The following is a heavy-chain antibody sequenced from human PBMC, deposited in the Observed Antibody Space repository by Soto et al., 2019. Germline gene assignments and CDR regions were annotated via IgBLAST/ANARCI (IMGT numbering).Heavy chain of an antibody. V-gene: IGHV1-3*01. D-gene: IGHD3-10*01. CDR3: ARDSYYGSGTYNYFDY. CDR2: INGGNGNT. Sequence: QVQLVQSGAEVKKPGASVKVSCKTSGYTFKTYTMHWVRQAPGQRLEWMGWINGGNGNTKYSQKFQGRVAITRDTSASTAYMEVSSLRSEDTAVYYCARDSYYGSGTYNYFDYWGQGTPVTVSS. J-gene: IGHJ4*02. CDR1: GYTFKTYT.